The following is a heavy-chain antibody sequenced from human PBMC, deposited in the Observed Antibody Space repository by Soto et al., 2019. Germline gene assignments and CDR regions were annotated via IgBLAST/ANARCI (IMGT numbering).Heavy chain of an antibody. CDR2: INAGNGNT. Sequence: ASVKVSCKASGYTFTSYAMHWVRQAPGQRLEWMGWINAGNGNTKYSQKFQGRVTITRDTSASTAYMELSSLRSEDTAVYYCARGRYYDFWSGPKSRWLYAWGQANRVNVYS. D-gene: IGHD3-3*01. V-gene: IGHV1-3*01. CDR1: GYTFTSYA. J-gene: IGHJ5*02. CDR3: ARGRYYDFWSGPKSRWLYA.